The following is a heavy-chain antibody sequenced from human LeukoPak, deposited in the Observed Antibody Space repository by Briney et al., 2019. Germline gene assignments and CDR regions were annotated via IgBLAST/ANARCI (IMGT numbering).Heavy chain of an antibody. J-gene: IGHJ6*03. CDR2: IKQDGTEK. D-gene: IGHD6-13*01. Sequence: GGSLRLSCAASGFTFTTYWMSWVRQAPGKGLEWVANIKQDGTEKYYVDSVKGRFTISRDNAKNSLYLQMNSLRVEDTAVYYCAKDGPSRIAAAGTYYYYYMDVWGKGTTVTISS. V-gene: IGHV3-7*01. CDR1: GFTFTTYW. CDR3: AKDGPSRIAAAGTYYYYYMDV.